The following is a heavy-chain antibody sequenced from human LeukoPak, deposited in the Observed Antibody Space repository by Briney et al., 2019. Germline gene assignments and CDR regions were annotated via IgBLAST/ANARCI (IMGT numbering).Heavy chain of an antibody. V-gene: IGHV3-21*01. CDR3: ARDPYSRGFAAFDV. J-gene: IGHJ3*01. CDR2: ISSSSSYI. CDR1: GFTFSSYS. D-gene: IGHD6-19*01. Sequence: PGGSLRLSCAASGFTFSSYSMNWVRQAPGKGLEWVSSISSSSSYIYYADSVKGRFTISRDNAKNALFLQMNSLRVEDTAVYYCARDPYSRGFAAFDVWGQGTMVTVSS.